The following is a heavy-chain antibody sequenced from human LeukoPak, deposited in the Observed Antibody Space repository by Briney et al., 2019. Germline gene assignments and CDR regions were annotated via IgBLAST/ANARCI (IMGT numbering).Heavy chain of an antibody. Sequence: SETLSLTCAVYGGSLSGYYWSWIRQPPGKGLEWIGEINHSGSTNYNPSLKSRVTISVDTSKNQFSLKLSSVTAADTAVYYCARGGYSYGYGYYYYYYMDVWGKGTTVTVSS. CDR2: INHSGST. V-gene: IGHV4-34*01. CDR1: GGSLSGYY. D-gene: IGHD5-18*01. J-gene: IGHJ6*03. CDR3: ARGGYSYGYGYYYYYYMDV.